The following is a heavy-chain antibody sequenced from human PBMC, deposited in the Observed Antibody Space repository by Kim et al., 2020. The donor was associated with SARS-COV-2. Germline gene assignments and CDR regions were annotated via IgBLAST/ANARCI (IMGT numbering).Heavy chain of an antibody. V-gene: IGHV4-39*01. CDR3: ARGSGSYYNPHDAFDI. Sequence: LKIRVTISVDTSKNQFSLKLSSVTAADTAVYYCARGSGSYYNPHDAFDIWGQGTMVTVSS. J-gene: IGHJ3*02. D-gene: IGHD3-10*01.